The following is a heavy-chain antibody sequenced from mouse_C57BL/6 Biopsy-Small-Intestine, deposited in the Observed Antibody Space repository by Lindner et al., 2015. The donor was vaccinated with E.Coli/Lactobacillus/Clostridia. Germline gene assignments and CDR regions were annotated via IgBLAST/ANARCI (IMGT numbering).Heavy chain of an antibody. J-gene: IGHJ1*03. CDR3: ARDYGSGYEWFFDV. D-gene: IGHD1-1*01. V-gene: IGHV1-34*01. CDR1: GYTFTDYY. Sequence: VQLQESGPESVKPGTSVKMSCKASGYTFTDYYMHWVKQSHGKGLEWIGYIYTKSGDHGYNQKFKGKATLTVDKSSSTAYMELRSLTSEDSAVYYCARDYGSGYEWFFDVWGTGTTVTVSS. CDR2: IYTKSGDH.